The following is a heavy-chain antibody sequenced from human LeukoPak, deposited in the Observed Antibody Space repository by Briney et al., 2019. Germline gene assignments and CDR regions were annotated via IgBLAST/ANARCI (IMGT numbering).Heavy chain of an antibody. CDR1: GYTFSNYY. D-gene: IGHD2-2*01. V-gene: IGHV1-46*01. CDR3: ARVSAGYCSSTSCYDY. Sequence: GASVKVSCKASGYTFSNYYMHWVRQAPGQGLEWMGIINPSGGSTSYAQKFQGRVTMTRDTSTSTVYMQLSSLRSEDTAVYYCARVSAGYCSSTSCYDYWGQGTLVTVSS. J-gene: IGHJ4*02. CDR2: INPSGGST.